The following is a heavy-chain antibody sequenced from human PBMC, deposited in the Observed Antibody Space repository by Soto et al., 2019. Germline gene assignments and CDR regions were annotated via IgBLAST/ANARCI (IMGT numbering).Heavy chain of an antibody. J-gene: IGHJ6*02. CDR2: ISGSGGST. D-gene: IGHD2-2*01. CDR1: GFTFSSYA. Sequence: QPGVSLRLSCSASGFTFSSYAMSWVRQAPGKGLEWVSAISGSGGSTYCADSVKGRFTISRDNSKNTLYLQMNSLRAEDTAVYYCAKDHPSQLYDMDVWGQGTTVTVSS. CDR3: AKDHPSQLYDMDV. V-gene: IGHV3-23*01.